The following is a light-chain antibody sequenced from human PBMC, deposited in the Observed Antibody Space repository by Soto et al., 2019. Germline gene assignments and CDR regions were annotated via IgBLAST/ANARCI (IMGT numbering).Light chain of an antibody. V-gene: IGKV3-15*01. Sequence: VMTQSPATLSVSPGERATLSCRASQSVGSNFAWYQQKPGQAPRLLIYGASTRATDIPGRFSGSGSGTEFTLNISSLQSEDFAVYYCQQYNNSPRTFCQGTKVEIK. CDR1: QSVGSN. CDR2: GAS. J-gene: IGKJ1*01. CDR3: QQYNNSPRT.